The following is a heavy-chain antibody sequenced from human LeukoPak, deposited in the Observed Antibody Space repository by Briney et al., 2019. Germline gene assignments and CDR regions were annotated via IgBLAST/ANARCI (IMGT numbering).Heavy chain of an antibody. CDR1: GFTFRSYW. V-gene: IGHV3-74*01. D-gene: IGHD3-16*01. Sequence: QPGGSLRLSCAASGFTFRSYWIHWVRQGPGKGLVWVSRINSDGSRINYADSVKGRFTISRDNAKNTVYLQMNSLRAEDTAVYYCVRDLYSYGWTDYWDQGTLVTVSS. CDR3: VRDLYSYGWTDY. CDR2: INSDGSRI. J-gene: IGHJ4*02.